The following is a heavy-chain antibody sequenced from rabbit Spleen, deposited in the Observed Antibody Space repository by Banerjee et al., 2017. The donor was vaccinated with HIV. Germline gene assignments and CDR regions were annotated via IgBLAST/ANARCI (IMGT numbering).Heavy chain of an antibody. CDR2: MYAGSSGST. Sequence: QEQLVESGGGLVKPGGTLTLTCKASGFSFNSGYDMCWVRQAPGKGLEWIACMYAGSSGSTYSATWAKGRFTISKTSSTTVTLQMTSLTAADTATYFCARDAGTSFSTYGMDLWGPGTLVTVS. J-gene: IGHJ6*01. V-gene: IGHV1S45*01. CDR1: GFSFNSGYD. CDR3: ARDAGTSFSTYGMDL. D-gene: IGHD8-1*01.